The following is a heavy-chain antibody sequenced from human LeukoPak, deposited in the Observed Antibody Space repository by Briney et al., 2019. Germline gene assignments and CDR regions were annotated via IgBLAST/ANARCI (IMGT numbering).Heavy chain of an antibody. Sequence: GGSLRLSCAASGFTFSSYSMNWVRQAPGKGLEWVSSISSSNSYIYYADSVKGRFTISRDNAKNSLYLQMNSLRAEDTAVYYCARQWQLADLLDYWGQGTLVTVSS. CDR1: GFTFSSYS. J-gene: IGHJ4*02. CDR3: ARQWQLADLLDY. V-gene: IGHV3-21*01. CDR2: ISSSNSYI. D-gene: IGHD6-13*01.